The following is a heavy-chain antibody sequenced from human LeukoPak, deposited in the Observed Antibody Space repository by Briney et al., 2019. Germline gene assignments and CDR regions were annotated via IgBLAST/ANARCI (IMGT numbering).Heavy chain of an antibody. J-gene: IGHJ4*02. CDR3: ASISWGDY. CDR1: GGSFSGYY. D-gene: IGHD3-16*01. Sequence: SETLSLTCAVYGGSFSGYYWSWIRQPPGKGLEWIGEINHSGSTNYNPSLKGRVTISVDTSKNQFSLKLSSVTAADTAVYYCASISWGDYWGQGTLVTVSS. CDR2: INHSGST. V-gene: IGHV4-34*01.